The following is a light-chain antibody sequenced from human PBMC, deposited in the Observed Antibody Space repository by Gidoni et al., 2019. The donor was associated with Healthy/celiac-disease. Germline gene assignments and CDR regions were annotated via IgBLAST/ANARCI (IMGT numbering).Light chain of an antibody. CDR1: QSVSSSY. CDR2: GAS. Sequence: VLTQSPGTLSLSPGERATLSCRASQSVSSSYLAWYQQKPGQAPRLLIYGASSRATGIPDRFSGSGSGTDFTLTISSLEPEDFAVYYCQQYGSSRTFGQGTKVEIK. CDR3: QQYGSSRT. V-gene: IGKV3-20*01. J-gene: IGKJ1*01.